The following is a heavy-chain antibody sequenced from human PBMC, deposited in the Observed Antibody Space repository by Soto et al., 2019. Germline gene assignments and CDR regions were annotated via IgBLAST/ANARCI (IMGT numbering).Heavy chain of an antibody. CDR1: GGSISSYY. CDR3: ARHNYGSGSTYFDY. CDR2: IYYSGST. Sequence: SETLSLTCTVSGGSISSYYWSWIRQPPGKGLEWIGYIYYSGSTNYNPSLKSRVTISVDRSKNQFSLKLSSVTAADTAVYYCARHNYGSGSTYFDYWGQGTLVTVSS. J-gene: IGHJ4*02. D-gene: IGHD3-10*01. V-gene: IGHV4-59*08.